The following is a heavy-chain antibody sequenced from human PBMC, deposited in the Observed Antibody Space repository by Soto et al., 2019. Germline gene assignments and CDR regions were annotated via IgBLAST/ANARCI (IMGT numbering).Heavy chain of an antibody. J-gene: IGHJ4*02. CDR1: GGTFSSYA. CDR3: ARAPAARLDFDY. D-gene: IGHD6-6*01. CDR2: IIPIFGTA. V-gene: IGHV1-69*13. Sequence: GASVKVSCKASGGTFSSYAISWVRQAPGQGLEWMGGIIPIFGTANYAQKFQGRVTITADESTSTAYMELSSLRSEDTAVYYCARAPAARLDFDYWGQGTLVTVSS.